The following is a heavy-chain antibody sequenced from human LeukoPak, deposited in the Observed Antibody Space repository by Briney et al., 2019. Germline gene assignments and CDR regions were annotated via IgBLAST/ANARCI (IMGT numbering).Heavy chain of an antibody. D-gene: IGHD3-22*01. V-gene: IGHV3-7*01. CDR3: AKDGYYDSSGQRASYFDY. J-gene: IGHJ4*02. Sequence: GGSLRLSCAASGFTYSSYWMSWVRQAPGKGLEWVANIKQDGSEKYYLDSVKGRFTISRDNSKNTLYLQMNNLRAEDTAVYYCAKDGYYDSSGQRASYFDYWGQGTLVTVSS. CDR1: GFTYSSYW. CDR2: IKQDGSEK.